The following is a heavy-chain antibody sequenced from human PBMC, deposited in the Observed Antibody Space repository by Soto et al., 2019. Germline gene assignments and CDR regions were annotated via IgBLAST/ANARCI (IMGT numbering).Heavy chain of an antibody. Sequence: PGGSLRLSCAASGFIFSSFAMSWVRQAPGKGLEWVSTISNNGGSTYSADSVKGRFTISRDNSKNTLYLQMNSLRAEDTAVYYCANDKGGYFDYWGQGTLVTVSS. J-gene: IGHJ4*02. CDR2: ISNNGGST. V-gene: IGHV3-23*01. CDR3: ANDKGGYFDY. D-gene: IGHD2-15*01. CDR1: GFIFSSFA.